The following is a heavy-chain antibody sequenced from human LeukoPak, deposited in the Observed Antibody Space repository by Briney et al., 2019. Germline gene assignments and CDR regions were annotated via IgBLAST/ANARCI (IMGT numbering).Heavy chain of an antibody. D-gene: IGHD5-12*01. V-gene: IGHV3-9*01. CDR1: GFTFTDYS. CDR3: AKDRGYSNSVIFHY. CDR2: INWNGRAV. Sequence: PGRSLRLSCAASGFTFTDYSMHWVRQVPGKGLEWVSTINWNGRAVGYADSVRGRFTISRDNAKNSVFLQMNSLRGEDTAFYYCAKDRGYSNSVIFHYWGPGTLVTVSS. J-gene: IGHJ4*02.